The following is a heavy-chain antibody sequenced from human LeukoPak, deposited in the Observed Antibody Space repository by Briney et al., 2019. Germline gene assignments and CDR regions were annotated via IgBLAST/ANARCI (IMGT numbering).Heavy chain of an antibody. CDR2: INPNSGGT. CDR1: EYTFIGYY. J-gene: IGHJ3*01. CDR3: ARDRGVWAFDV. V-gene: IGHV1-2*02. Sequence: ASVKVSCKAFEYTFIGYYIHWLRQSPGHGPEWMGWINPNSGGTIYAQRFQDRVTMTRDTSITTAYMELNRLRSDDTAVYYCARDRGVWAFDVWGQGTMVTVSS. D-gene: IGHD3-10*01.